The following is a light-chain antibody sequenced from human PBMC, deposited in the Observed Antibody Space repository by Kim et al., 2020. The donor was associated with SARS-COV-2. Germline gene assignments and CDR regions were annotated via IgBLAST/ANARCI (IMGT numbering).Light chain of an antibody. CDR2: VGTGGIVG. CDR1: SGYSNYK. J-gene: IGLJ1*01. CDR3: GADHASGSNFVYV. V-gene: IGLV9-49*01. Sequence: QPVLTQPRSASASLGASVTLTCTLSSGYSNYKVDWFQQRPGKGPRFVMRVGTGGIVGSKGDGIPDRFSVLGSGLNRYLTIKNIQEEDEGDYHCGADHASGSNFVYVFGTGTKVTVL.